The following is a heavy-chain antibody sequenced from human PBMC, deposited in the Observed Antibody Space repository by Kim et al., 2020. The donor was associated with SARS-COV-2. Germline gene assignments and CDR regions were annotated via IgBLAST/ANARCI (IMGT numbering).Heavy chain of an antibody. D-gene: IGHD3-22*01. Sequence: SETLSLTCAVYGGTFSDYSWSWIRQPPGKGLEWIGEINHRGSTNYNPSLKSRVTISVDTYKNQFSLKLSSVTAADTAVYYCARGRGGTSMLVVVITAAEYYIDCWGRGTPVTVSS. CDR2: INHRGST. CDR3: ARGRGGTSMLVVVITAAEYYIDC. J-gene: IGHJ4*02. CDR1: GGTFSDYS. V-gene: IGHV4-34*01.